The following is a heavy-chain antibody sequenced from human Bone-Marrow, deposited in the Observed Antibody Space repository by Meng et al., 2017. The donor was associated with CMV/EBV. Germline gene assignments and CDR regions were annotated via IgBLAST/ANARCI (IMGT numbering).Heavy chain of an antibody. J-gene: IGHJ6*02. CDR2: ISYDGSNK. CDR3: AREMYYYGSGSYFYGMDV. V-gene: IGHV3-30-3*01. D-gene: IGHD3-10*01. Sequence: GSLRLSCAASGFTFSSYAMHWVRQAPGKGLEWVAVISYDGSNKYYADSVKGRFTISRDNSKNTLYLQMNSLRAEDTAVYYCAREMYYYGSGSYFYGMDVWGQGTTVTVSS. CDR1: GFTFSSYA.